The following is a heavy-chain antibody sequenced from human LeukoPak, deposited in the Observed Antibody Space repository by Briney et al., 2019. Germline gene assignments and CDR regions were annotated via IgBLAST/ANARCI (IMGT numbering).Heavy chain of an antibody. J-gene: IGHJ4*02. CDR3: ARGFTMVRGVIGY. Sequence: ASVKVSCKASGYTFTGYYMHWVRQAPGQGLEWMGWINPNSGGTNYAQKFQGRVTMTRDTSISTAYMELSRLRSEDTAVYYCARGFTMVRGVIGYWGQGTLVTVSS. D-gene: IGHD3-10*01. CDR1: GYTFTGYY. V-gene: IGHV1-2*02. CDR2: INPNSGGT.